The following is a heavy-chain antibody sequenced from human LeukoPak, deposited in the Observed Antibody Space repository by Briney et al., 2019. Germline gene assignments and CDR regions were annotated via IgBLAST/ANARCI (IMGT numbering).Heavy chain of an antibody. Sequence: SETLSLTCAVYGGSFSGYYWSWIRQPPGKGLEWIGEINHSGSTNYNPSLKSRVSISLDTSKNQFSLKLSSVTAADTAVYYCARGGVYSSGFFDYWGQGTLVTVSS. CDR2: INHSGST. D-gene: IGHD6-19*01. CDR3: ARGGVYSSGFFDY. CDR1: GGSFSGYY. J-gene: IGHJ4*02. V-gene: IGHV4-34*01.